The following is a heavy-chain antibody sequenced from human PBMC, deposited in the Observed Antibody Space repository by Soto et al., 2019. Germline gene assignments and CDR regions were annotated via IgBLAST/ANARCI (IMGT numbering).Heavy chain of an antibody. Sequence: SVKVYCKASALTFTSSAVQWVRQARGQRLEWIGWIVVGTGITNYAQKFQGRVTITRDTSASRAYMELSSLRSEETAVYYCERGVAVPAHPWGQGTLVTVSS. D-gene: IGHD2-2*01. V-gene: IGHV1-58*01. CDR3: ERGVAVPAHP. CDR2: IVVGTGIT. CDR1: ALTFTSSA. J-gene: IGHJ5*02.